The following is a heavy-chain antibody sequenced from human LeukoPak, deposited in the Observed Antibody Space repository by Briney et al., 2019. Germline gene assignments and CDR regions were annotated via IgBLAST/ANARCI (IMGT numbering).Heavy chain of an antibody. J-gene: IGHJ5*02. CDR2: INHSGST. V-gene: IGHV4-34*01. CDR1: GGSFSGYY. D-gene: IGHD4-17*01. Sequence: SETLSLTCAVYGGSFSGYYWSWIRQPPGKGLEWIGEINHSGSTNYNPSLKGRVTISVDTSKNQFSLKLSSVTAADTAVYYCARALRGDYVLTWGQGTLVTVSS. CDR3: ARALRGDYVLT.